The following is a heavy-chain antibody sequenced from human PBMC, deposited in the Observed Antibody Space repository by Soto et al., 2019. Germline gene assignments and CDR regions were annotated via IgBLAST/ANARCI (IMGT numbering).Heavy chain of an antibody. CDR1: GGSIDSAGSY. J-gene: IGHJ4*02. V-gene: IGHV4-31*11. D-gene: IGHD2-15*01. Sequence: QVQMQESGPGLVRPSQTLSLTSAVSGGSIDSAGSYWSWIRQIPGRRLEWIGHIYHGGTTDYNPSLKSRITMSVDTSKNQFSLELNSVTAADTAVYYCARYCSGGTCYDRIDYWGQGTLVTVSS. CDR2: IYHGGTT. CDR3: ARYCSGGTCYDRIDY.